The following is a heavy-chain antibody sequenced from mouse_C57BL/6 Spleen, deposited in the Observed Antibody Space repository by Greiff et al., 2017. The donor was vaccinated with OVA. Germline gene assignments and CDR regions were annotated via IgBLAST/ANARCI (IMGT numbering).Heavy chain of an antibody. CDR2: ISYDGSN. CDR3: ARVSGNYLYFDY. Sequence: DVQLQESGPGLVKPSQSLSLTCSVTGYSITSGYYWNWIRQFPGNKLEWMGYISYDGSNNYNPSLKNRISITRDTSKNQFFLKLNSVTTEDTATYYCARVSGNYLYFDYWGQGTTLTVSS. CDR1: GYSITSGYY. J-gene: IGHJ2*01. D-gene: IGHD2-1*01. V-gene: IGHV3-6*01.